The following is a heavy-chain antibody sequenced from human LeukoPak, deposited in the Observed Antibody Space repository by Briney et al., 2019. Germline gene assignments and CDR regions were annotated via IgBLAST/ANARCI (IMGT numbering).Heavy chain of an antibody. CDR2: INWNGGST. Sequence: PGGSLRLSCAASGFTFDDYGMSWVRQAPGKGLEWVSGINWNGGSTGYADPVKGRFTISRDNAKNSLYLQMNSLRAEDTALYYCARDTPRWDYDILTGYSHPILWGQGTLVTVSS. D-gene: IGHD3-9*01. J-gene: IGHJ4*02. V-gene: IGHV3-20*04. CDR1: GFTFDDYG. CDR3: ARDTPRWDYDILTGYSHPIL.